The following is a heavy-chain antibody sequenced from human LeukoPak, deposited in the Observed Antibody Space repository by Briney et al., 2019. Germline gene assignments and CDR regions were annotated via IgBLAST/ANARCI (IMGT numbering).Heavy chain of an antibody. CDR2: ISAYNGNT. Sequence: ASVKVSCKASGYTFTSYGISWVRQAPGQGLEWMGWISAYNGNTNYAQKLQGRVTVTTDTSTSTAYMELRSLRSDDTAVYYCARFFMDPLESEDWFDPGAKETLVTVPS. V-gene: IGHV1-18*01. J-gene: IGHJ5*02. D-gene: IGHD3-3*01. CDR3: ARFFMDPLESEDWFDP. CDR1: GYTFTSYG.